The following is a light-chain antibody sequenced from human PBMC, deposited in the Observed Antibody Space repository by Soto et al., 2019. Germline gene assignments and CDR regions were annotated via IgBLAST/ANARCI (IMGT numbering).Light chain of an antibody. J-gene: IGKJ1*01. CDR1: QSVSSY. CDR2: DAS. CDR3: QQRSNWPRT. Sequence: IVLTQSPATLSLSQEERATLSCRASQSVSSYLAWYQQKPGQAPRLLIYDASNRATGIPARFSGSGSGTDFTLTICSLEPEDFAVYYCQQRSNWPRTFGQGTKV. V-gene: IGKV3-11*01.